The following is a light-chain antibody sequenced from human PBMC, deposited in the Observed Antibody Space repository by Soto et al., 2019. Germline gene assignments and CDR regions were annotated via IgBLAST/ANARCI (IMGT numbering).Light chain of an antibody. CDR1: SSNIGAGYD. Sequence: QSVLTQPPSVSGAPGQRVTISCTGSSSNIGAGYDVHWYQQLPGTAPKLLIYGNSNRPSGVPDRFSGSKSGTSASLAITGLXXXXXXXXYXXSXDSSLSGWVFGGGTKLTVL. V-gene: IGLV1-40*01. CDR2: GNS. CDR3: XSXDSSLSGWV. J-gene: IGLJ3*02.